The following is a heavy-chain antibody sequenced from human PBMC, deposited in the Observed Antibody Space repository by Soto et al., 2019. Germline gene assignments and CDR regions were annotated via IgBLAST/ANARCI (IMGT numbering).Heavy chain of an antibody. V-gene: IGHV1-18*01. CDR3: ARGWGKYLGVNDY. Sequence: QLVQSGAEVKRPGASVKVSCKASGYTFNTFGISWVRQAPGQGPEWMGCISGDNGKRDYSRKLHGRITLTTDPFTETANMELRSLTSDDTAVYYCARGWGKYLGVNDYWGQGTLVTVSS. CDR2: ISGDNGKR. D-gene: IGHD7-27*01. J-gene: IGHJ4*02. CDR1: GYTFNTFG.